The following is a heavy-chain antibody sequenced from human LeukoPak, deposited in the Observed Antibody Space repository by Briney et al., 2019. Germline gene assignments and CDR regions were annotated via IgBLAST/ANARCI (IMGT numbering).Heavy chain of an antibody. CDR1: GFTFSSYA. J-gene: IGHJ4*02. Sequence: GGSLRLSCAASGFTFSSYAMHWVRQAPGKGLEWVAVISYDGSNKYYADSVKGRFTISRDNSKNTLYLQMNSLSAEDTAVYYCASAHIEMATEAFDYWGQGTLVTVSS. V-gene: IGHV3-30*04. CDR3: ASAHIEMATEAFDY. D-gene: IGHD5-24*01. CDR2: ISYDGSNK.